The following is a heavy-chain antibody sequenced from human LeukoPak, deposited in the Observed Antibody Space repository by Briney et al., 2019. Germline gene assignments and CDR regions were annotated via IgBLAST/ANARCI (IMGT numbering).Heavy chain of an antibody. V-gene: IGHV3-30*03. Sequence: GGSLRLSCAASGFTFSSYGMHWVRQAPGKGLEWVAVISYDGSNKYYADSVKGRFTISRDNSKNTLYLQMNSLRAEDTAVYYCSSGFGELLQTDYWGQGTLVTVSS. CDR3: SSGFGELLQTDY. J-gene: IGHJ4*02. CDR2: ISYDGSNK. CDR1: GFTFSSYG. D-gene: IGHD3-10*01.